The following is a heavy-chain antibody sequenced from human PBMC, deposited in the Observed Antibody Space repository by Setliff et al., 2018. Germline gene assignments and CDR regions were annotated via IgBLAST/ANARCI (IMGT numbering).Heavy chain of an antibody. Sequence: SETLSLTCSVSGGSISSSYWTWIRQPPGKGLEWIGYIYSSGSSNYNPSLKSRVTISVDTSKNQFSPKLSSVTAADTAVYYCASHPRVTIFGVVAFDYWGQGILVTVSS. V-gene: IGHV4-59*12. J-gene: IGHJ4*02. CDR3: ASHPRVTIFGVVAFDY. D-gene: IGHD3-3*01. CDR1: GGSISSSY. CDR2: IYSSGSS.